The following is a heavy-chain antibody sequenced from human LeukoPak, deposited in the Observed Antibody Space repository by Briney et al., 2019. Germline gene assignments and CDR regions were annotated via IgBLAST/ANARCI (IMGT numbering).Heavy chain of an antibody. V-gene: IGHV3-48*01. CDR3: ARGPTYYDLGYFDY. CDR2: ISSGSSTI. J-gene: IGHJ4*02. CDR1: GFIFSTYS. Sequence: GGSLRLSCAASGFIFSTYSMNWVRQAPGKGLEWVSYISSGSSTIYYADSVKGRFTISRDNAKNSLYVQMNSLRAEDTAVYYCARGPTYYDLGYFDYWGQGSLVTVSS. D-gene: IGHD3-3*01.